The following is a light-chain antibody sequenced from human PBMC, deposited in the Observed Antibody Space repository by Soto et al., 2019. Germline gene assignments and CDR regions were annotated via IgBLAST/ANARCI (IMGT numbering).Light chain of an antibody. CDR3: QRYGSSPIT. CDR1: QGIGDT. J-gene: IGKJ5*01. V-gene: IGKV3-20*01. Sequence: EVVMRQSPATLSVSPGEGATLSCRASQGIGDTLAWYQHKPGQTPRLLIYGASSRATGIPDRFSGSGSGTDFTLTISRLEPEDFAVYYCQRYGSSPITFGQGTRLEIK. CDR2: GAS.